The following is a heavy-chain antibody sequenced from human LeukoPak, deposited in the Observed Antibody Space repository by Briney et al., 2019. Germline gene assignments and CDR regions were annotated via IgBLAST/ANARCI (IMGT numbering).Heavy chain of an antibody. CDR1: GFTFGTHA. J-gene: IGHJ4*02. V-gene: IGHV3-23*01. Sequence: PGGSLRLSCVASGFTFGTHAMSWVRQVPGKGLEWVSGISRGSITYYSDSVKGRFTISRDNSRATLFLQMNSLRAEDTAVYYCAKDGGKYSGSLRGFDYWGQGTLVTVSS. D-gene: IGHD1-26*01. CDR3: AKDGGKYSGSLRGFDY. CDR2: ISRGSIT.